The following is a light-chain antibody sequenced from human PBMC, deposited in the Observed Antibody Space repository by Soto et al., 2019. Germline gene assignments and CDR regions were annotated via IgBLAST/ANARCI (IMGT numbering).Light chain of an antibody. Sequence: DIQMTQSPSSLSASIGDSVTITCRASQYIGNYLNWYQQKPGKAPKVLICAASSLQSGVPSRFSGAAFGTDFTLTISSLQVEDFATYYCQQSFSTPRTFGQGTKVEIK. J-gene: IGKJ1*01. CDR3: QQSFSTPRT. CDR2: AAS. V-gene: IGKV1-39*01. CDR1: QYIGNY.